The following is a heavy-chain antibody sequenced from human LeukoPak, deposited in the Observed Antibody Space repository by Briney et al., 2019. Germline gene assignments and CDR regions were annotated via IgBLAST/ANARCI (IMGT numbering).Heavy chain of an antibody. CDR2: IRYDGSNK. CDR3: AKDLNPGPRLHYYYGMDV. CDR1: GFTFSSYG. Sequence: GGSLRLSCAASGFTFSSYGMHWVRQAPGKGLEWVAFIRYDGSNKYYADSVKGRFTISRDNSKNTLYLQMNSLRAEDTAVYYCAKDLNPGPRLHYYYGMDVWGQGTTVTVSS. D-gene: IGHD3-10*01. J-gene: IGHJ6*02. V-gene: IGHV3-30*02.